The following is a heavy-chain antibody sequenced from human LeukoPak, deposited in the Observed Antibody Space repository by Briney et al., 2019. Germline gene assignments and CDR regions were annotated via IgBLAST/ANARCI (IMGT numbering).Heavy chain of an antibody. CDR3: ARALRRYFDWSIGGFDY. J-gene: IGHJ4*02. D-gene: IGHD3-9*01. V-gene: IGHV4-59*01. Sequence: SETLSLTCTVSGCSISSYYWSWIRQPPGKGVEGIGYIYYSGSTNYNPSLKSRVTISVDTSKDQFALKLSYVPAADTAVYYCARALRRYFDWSIGGFDYWGKGTMVTVSS. CDR2: IYYSGST. CDR1: GCSISSYY.